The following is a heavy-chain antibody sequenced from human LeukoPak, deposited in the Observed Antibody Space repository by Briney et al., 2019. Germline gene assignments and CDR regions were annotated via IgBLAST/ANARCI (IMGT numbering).Heavy chain of an antibody. CDR1: GGSISSYY. CDR2: TYTSGST. J-gene: IGHJ5*02. CDR3: ARVRLSSNWNDPYFNWFDP. V-gene: IGHV4-4*07. Sequence: SETLSLTCTVSGGSISSYYWSWIRQPAGKGLEWIGRTYTSGSTNYNPSLKSRVNLSVDTSKNQFSLKLSSVTAADTAVYYCARVRLSSNWNDPYFNWFDPWGQGTLVTVSS. D-gene: IGHD1-1*01.